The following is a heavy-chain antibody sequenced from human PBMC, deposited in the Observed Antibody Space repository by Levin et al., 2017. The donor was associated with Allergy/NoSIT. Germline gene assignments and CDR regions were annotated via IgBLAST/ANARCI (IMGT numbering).Heavy chain of an antibody. CDR3: ARGGRIRTKLREVAFLM. Sequence: GGSLRLSCKASGYIFIDYYLHWVRQAPGQGLEWMGWINPKSGDTNSAEKFQGRVTLTRDTSLSTAYMELSRLPSDDSAVYFCARGGRIRTKLREVAFLMWGHGTMVTVSS. D-gene: IGHD2-21*01. J-gene: IGHJ3*02. CDR2: INPKSGDT. CDR1: GYIFIDYY. V-gene: IGHV1-2*02.